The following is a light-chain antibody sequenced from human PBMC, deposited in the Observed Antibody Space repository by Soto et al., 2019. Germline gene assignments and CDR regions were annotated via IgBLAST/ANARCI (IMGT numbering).Light chain of an antibody. V-gene: IGLV1-40*01. CDR2: GNG. Sequence: QSVLTQPPSVSGAPGQRVTISCTGSGSNIGAGYDVHWYQQPPGTAPKLLIYGNGNRPSGVPDRLSGSKFGTSASLAITGLQAEDEADYYCQSYDSSLSGVVFGGGTKLTVL. CDR3: QSYDSSLSGVV. CDR1: GSNIGAGYD. J-gene: IGLJ2*01.